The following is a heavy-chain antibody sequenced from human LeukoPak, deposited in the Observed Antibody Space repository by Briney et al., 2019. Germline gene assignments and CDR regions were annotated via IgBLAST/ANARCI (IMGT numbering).Heavy chain of an antibody. CDR1: GGSNSSSSYY. D-gene: IGHD1-26*01. Sequence: SETLSLTCTVSGGSNSSSSYYWGWIRQPPGKGLEWIGSIHYSGSTYYNPSLKSRVTISVDTSKNQFSLKLSSVTAADTAVYYCARGEQSIDYWGQGTLVTVSS. CDR3: ARGEQSIDY. CDR2: IHYSGST. V-gene: IGHV4-39*01. J-gene: IGHJ4*02.